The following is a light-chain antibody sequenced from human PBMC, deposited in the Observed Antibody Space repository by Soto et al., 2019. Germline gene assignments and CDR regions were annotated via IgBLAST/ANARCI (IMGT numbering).Light chain of an antibody. Sequence: EIVLTQSPGTLSLSPGERATLSCRAGQSISSNYLAWYQQRSGQAPRLLIYGTSSRATGIPDRFSGSGSGTDFSLTITRLEPEDFAVYYCQQYGSSRWTFGQGTKVDIK. V-gene: IGKV3-20*01. CDR3: QQYGSSRWT. CDR1: QSISSNY. J-gene: IGKJ1*01. CDR2: GTS.